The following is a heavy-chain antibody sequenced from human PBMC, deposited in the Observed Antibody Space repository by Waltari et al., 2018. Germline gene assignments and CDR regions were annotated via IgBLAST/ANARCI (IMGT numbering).Heavy chain of an antibody. J-gene: IGHJ4*02. V-gene: IGHV3-21*01. D-gene: IGHD1-1*01. CDR3: ARDMEGAFGGFDY. CDR2: ISSSSSYI. Sequence: EVQLVESGGGLVTPGGSLRLSCAASGFTFSSYSMNWVRQAPGKGLEWVSSISSSSSYIYYADSVKGRFTISRDNAKNSLYLQMNSLRAEDTAVYYCARDMEGAFGGFDYWGQGTLVTVSS. CDR1: GFTFSSYS.